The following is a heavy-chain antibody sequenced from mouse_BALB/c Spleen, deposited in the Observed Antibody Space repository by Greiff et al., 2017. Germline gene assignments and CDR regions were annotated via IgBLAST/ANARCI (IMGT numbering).Heavy chain of an antibody. CDR1: GYTFTSYW. Sequence: VKLQESGAELAKPGASVKMSCKASGYTFTSYWMHWVKQRPGQGLEWIGYINPSTGYTEYNQKFKDKATLTADKSSSTAYMQLSSLTSEDSAVYYCARNYYGNEGFAYWGQGTLVTVSA. V-gene: IGHV1-7*01. CDR3: ARNYYGNEGFAY. J-gene: IGHJ3*01. D-gene: IGHD2-1*01. CDR2: INPSTGYT.